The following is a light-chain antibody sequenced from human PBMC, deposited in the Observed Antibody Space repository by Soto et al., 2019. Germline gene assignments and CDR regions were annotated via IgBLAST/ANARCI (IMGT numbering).Light chain of an antibody. V-gene: IGLV2-23*02. Sequence: QSALTQPASVSGSPGQSITISCTGSSSDVGGYKLVSWYQQHPGKAPKLIIYEVTKRPSGISNRFSASKSGNTASMTISGLQAEYEADYYCCSYAGDSIVVFGGGTKVTVL. CDR1: SSDVGGYKL. J-gene: IGLJ2*01. CDR2: EVT. CDR3: CSYAGDSIVV.